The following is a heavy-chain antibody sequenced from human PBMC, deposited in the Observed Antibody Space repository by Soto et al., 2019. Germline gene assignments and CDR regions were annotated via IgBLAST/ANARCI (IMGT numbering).Heavy chain of an antibody. CDR1: GYTFTSSG. CDR3: AREVYGGNVYFDF. V-gene: IGHV1-3*05. Sequence: QVQLVQSGAEEKKPGASVKVSCKASGYTFTSSGMQWVRQAPGQRLEWMGWINGGNGDTKYSQKFQDRVTITRDASASTAYMELSSLRFEDTAVYYCAREVYGGNVYFDFWGQGTLFTVSS. J-gene: IGHJ4*02. CDR2: INGGNGDT. D-gene: IGHD4-17*01.